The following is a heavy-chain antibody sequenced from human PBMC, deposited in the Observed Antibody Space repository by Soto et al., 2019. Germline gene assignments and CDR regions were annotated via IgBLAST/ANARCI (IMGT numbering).Heavy chain of an antibody. J-gene: IGHJ6*03. CDR3: ARGGSYDFWSGYYTEYYMDV. CDR1: GFTFSSYG. V-gene: IGHV3-33*01. Sequence: QVQLVESGGGVVQPGRSLRLSCAASGFTFSSYGMHWVRQAPGKGLEWVAVIWYDGSNKYYADSVKGRFTISRDNSKNTLYLQMNSLRAEGTAVYYCARGGSYDFWSGYYTEYYMDVWGKGTTVTVSS. D-gene: IGHD3-3*01. CDR2: IWYDGSNK.